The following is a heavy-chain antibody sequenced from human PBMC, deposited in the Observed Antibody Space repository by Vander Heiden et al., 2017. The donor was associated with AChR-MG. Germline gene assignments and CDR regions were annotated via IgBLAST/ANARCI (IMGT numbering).Heavy chain of an antibody. V-gene: IGHV3-33*01. CDR1: GFNLSSYG. CDR2: IWYDGSNK. CDR3: ARDLAGTTPYYYYGMDV. Sequence: QVQLVESGGGVVQPGRSLRLSCAASGFNLSSYGMHWVRQAPGKGLEWVAVIWYDGSNKYYADSVKGRFTISRDNSKNTLYLQMNSLRAEDTAVYYCARDLAGTTPYYYYGMDVWGQGTTVTVSS. D-gene: IGHD1-7*01. J-gene: IGHJ6*02.